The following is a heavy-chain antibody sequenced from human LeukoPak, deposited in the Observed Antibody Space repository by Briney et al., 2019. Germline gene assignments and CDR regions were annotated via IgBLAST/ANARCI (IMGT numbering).Heavy chain of an antibody. V-gene: IGHV5-51*01. D-gene: IGHD6-19*01. CDR1: GYSFTSYW. CDR3: ARHRAVAATLYYFDY. CDR2: IYPGDSDT. J-gene: IGHJ4*02. Sequence: GESLKISCKGSGYSFTSYWIGWVRQMPGEGLEWMGIIYPGDSDTRYSPSFQGQVTISADKSISTAYLQWSSLKASDTAMYYCARHRAVAATLYYFDYWGQGTLVTVSS.